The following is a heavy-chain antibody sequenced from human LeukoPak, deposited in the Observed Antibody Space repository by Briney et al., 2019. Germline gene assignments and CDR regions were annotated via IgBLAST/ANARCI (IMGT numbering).Heavy chain of an antibody. CDR1: GGSIINYY. Sequence: PETLSLTCTVSGGSIINYYWSWIRQSAGTGLEWVGRIYITGSTNYNPSLQSRLSMSVDTSKNQFSLRLTSVSAADTAVYYCARLKYYDSTGYSPGYYMDVWGKGITVTVSS. V-gene: IGHV4-4*07. J-gene: IGHJ6*03. CDR2: IYITGST. CDR3: ARLKYYDSTGYSPGYYMDV. D-gene: IGHD3-22*01.